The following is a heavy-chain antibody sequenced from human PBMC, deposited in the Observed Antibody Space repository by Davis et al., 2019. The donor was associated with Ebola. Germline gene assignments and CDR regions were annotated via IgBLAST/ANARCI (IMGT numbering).Heavy chain of an antibody. V-gene: IGHV4-34*01. CDR2: INHSGST. J-gene: IGHJ6*02. CDR1: GGSFSGYY. Sequence: PSETLSLTCAVYGGSFSGYYWSWIRQPPGKGLEWIGEINHSGSTNYNPSLKSRVTISVDTSKNQFSLKLSSVTAADTAVYYCARGWLLGGMDVWGQGTTVTVSS. CDR3: ARGWLLGGMDV. D-gene: IGHD3-22*01.